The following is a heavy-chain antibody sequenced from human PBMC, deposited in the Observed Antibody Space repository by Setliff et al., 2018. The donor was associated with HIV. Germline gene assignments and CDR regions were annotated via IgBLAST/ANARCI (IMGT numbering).Heavy chain of an antibody. CDR3: ARRREYYYDSSAYDY. CDR1: GGSISSYY. Sequence: SETLSLTCTVSGGSISSYYWSWIRQPPGKGLEWIGYIYYSGSTNYNPSLKSRVTISVDTSKNQFSLKLSSVTAADTAVYYCARRREYYYDSSAYDYWGQGTLVTVSS. V-gene: IGHV4-59*12. J-gene: IGHJ4*02. D-gene: IGHD3-22*01. CDR2: IYYSGST.